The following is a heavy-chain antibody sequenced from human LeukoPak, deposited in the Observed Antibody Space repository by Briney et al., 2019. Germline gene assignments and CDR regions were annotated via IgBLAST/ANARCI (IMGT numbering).Heavy chain of an antibody. CDR1: GFTFSSYS. D-gene: IGHD2-15*01. J-gene: IGHJ3*02. CDR2: ISSSSTYV. CDR3: ARIYCRGGSCYSGDTFDI. V-gene: IGHV3-21*06. Sequence: TGGSLRLSCAASGFTFSSYSMNWVRQAPGKGLQWVSSISSSSTYVYYADSVKGRFTISRDNAKNSLYLQMNSLRAEDTAVYYCARIYCRGGSCYSGDTFDIWGQGTMVTVSS.